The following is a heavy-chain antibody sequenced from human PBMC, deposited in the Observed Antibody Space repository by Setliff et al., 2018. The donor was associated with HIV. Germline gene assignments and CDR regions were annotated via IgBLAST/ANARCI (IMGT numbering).Heavy chain of an antibody. J-gene: IGHJ3*02. D-gene: IGHD4-17*01. V-gene: IGHV4-38-2*02. CDR3: ARGILIIGDFDI. Sequence: PSETLSLTCTVSGYSISSGYYWGWIRQPPGKGLEWIANIYHSGSTYYNPSLKSRVTISLDTSKNHFSLKLSSVTAADTAVYYCARGILIIGDFDIWGQGTVVTVSS. CDR2: IYHSGST. CDR1: GYSISSGYY.